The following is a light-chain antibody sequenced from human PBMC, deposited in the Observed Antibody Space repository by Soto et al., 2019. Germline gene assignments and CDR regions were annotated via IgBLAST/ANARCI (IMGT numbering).Light chain of an antibody. J-gene: IGKJ1*01. Sequence: DIQMTQSPSSLSASVGDRVTITCQASQDISNYLNWYQQKPGKAPKLLIYAAYSLQSGVQSRFSGSGSGTDFTLTIRSLQPEDFATYYCQQSYSTPRTVGQGTKVDI. V-gene: IGKV1-39*01. CDR1: QDISNY. CDR3: QQSYSTPRT. CDR2: AAY.